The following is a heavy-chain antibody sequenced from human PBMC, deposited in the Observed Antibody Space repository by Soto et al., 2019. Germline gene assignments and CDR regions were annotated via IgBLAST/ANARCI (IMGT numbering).Heavy chain of an antibody. J-gene: IGHJ3*02. CDR2: INPNGGST. V-gene: IGHV1-46*01. CDR3: ARDIGTRIYYYDSSGPRDDAFDI. D-gene: IGHD3-22*01. Sequence: ASVKVSCKASGYTFTGYYMHWVRQAPGQGLEWMGLINPNGGSTSYAQKFQGGVTMTRDTSTSTVYMELSSLRSEDTAVYYCARDIGTRIYYYDSSGPRDDAFDIWGQGTMVTVSS. CDR1: GYTFTGYY.